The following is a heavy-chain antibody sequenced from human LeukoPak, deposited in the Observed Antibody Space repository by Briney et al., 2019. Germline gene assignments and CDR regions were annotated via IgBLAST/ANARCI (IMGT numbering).Heavy chain of an antibody. CDR3: ASFRWFGESPFDY. D-gene: IGHD3-10*01. CDR1: GGSISSYY. Sequence: SGTLSLTCTVSGGSISSYYWSWIRQPAGKGLEWIGRIYTSGSTNYNPSLKSRVTISVDTSKNQFSLKLSSVTAADTAVYYCASFRWFGESPFDYWGQGTLVTVSS. J-gene: IGHJ4*02. CDR2: IYTSGST. V-gene: IGHV4-4*07.